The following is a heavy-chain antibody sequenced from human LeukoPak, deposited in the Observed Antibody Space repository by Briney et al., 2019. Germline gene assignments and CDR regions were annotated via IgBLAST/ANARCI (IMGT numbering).Heavy chain of an antibody. CDR2: INPNSGGT. CDR3: ARGPSYLGYCSGGSCQQRTRKYYFDY. J-gene: IGHJ4*02. V-gene: IGHV1-2*02. D-gene: IGHD2-15*01. CDR1: GYTFTGYY. Sequence: ASVKVSCKASGYTFTGYYMHWVRQAPGQGLEWMGWINPNSGGTNYAQKFQGRVTMTRDTSISTAYTELSRLRSDDTAVYYCARGPSYLGYCSGGSCQQRTRKYYFDYWGQGTLVTVSS.